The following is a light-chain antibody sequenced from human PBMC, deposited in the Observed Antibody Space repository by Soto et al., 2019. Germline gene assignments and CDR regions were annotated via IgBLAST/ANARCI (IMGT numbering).Light chain of an antibody. Sequence: QSALTQPPSASGSLGQSVTISCTGTRSDIGGYNFVSWYRQSPGKAPKVVIDEVSKRPSGVPDRFSGSKSGNTASLTVSGLQADYEADYYCSSYAGSHTVILGGGTKLTVL. CDR2: EVS. J-gene: IGLJ2*01. CDR3: SSYAGSHTVI. CDR1: RSDIGGYNF. V-gene: IGLV2-8*01.